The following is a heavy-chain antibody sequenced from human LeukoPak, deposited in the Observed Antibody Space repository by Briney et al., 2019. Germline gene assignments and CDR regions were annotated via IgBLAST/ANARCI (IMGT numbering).Heavy chain of an antibody. CDR2: ISYDGSNK. CDR1: GFTFSSYG. CDR3: AKGSGINHYHWIDP. D-gene: IGHD1-14*01. V-gene: IGHV3-30*18. J-gene: IGHJ5*02. Sequence: PGGSLRLSCAASGFTFSSYGMHWVRQAPGKGLEWVAVISYDGSNKYYADSVKGRFTISRDNSKNTLYLQMDSLRAEDTALYYCAKGSGINHYHWIDPWGQGTLVTVSS.